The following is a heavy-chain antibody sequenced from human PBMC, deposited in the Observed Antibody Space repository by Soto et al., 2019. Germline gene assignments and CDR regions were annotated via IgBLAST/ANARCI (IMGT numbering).Heavy chain of an antibody. CDR2: IYHSGTA. CDR1: GVTIRGYY. CDR3: GRTDNVGYYPY. J-gene: IGHJ4*02. V-gene: IGHV4-38-2*02. Sequence: NPSETLSLTCNVSGVTIRGYYWNWIRQPLGKGLEWIGSIYHSGTAYYNPSLKSRVIISIATSKNQFSLKLSSVTAADSAVYYCGRTDNVGYYPYLGQGTRVTVSS. D-gene: IGHD3-3*01.